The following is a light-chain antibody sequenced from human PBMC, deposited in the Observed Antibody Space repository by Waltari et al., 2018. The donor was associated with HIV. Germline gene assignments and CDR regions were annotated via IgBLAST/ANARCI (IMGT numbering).Light chain of an antibody. J-gene: IGLJ2*01. Sequence: QSALTQPASVSGSPGQSITISCTGTTSDVGGYDYVSWYQQHPGKAPKLMIFEVTYRPSGVSHRFSGSKSGNTASRTISGLQAEDEADYYCTSYRSGSTLVVGGGTKVTVL. V-gene: IGLV2-14*01. CDR2: EVT. CDR1: TSDVGGYDY. CDR3: TSYRSGSTLV.